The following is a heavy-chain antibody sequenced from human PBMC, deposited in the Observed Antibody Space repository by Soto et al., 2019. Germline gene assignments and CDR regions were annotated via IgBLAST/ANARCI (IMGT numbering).Heavy chain of an antibody. Sequence: EVQLVESGGGLVQPGGSLRLSCAASGFTFSSFWMSWVRLAPGKGLEWVANIKPDGSEKYYVDSVRGRFTISRDNAKNSLYLQMNSLRAEDTAVYYCARDLASTTIPKYWGQGTLVTVSS. CDR3: ARDLASTTIPKY. CDR2: IKPDGSEK. D-gene: IGHD4-17*01. CDR1: GFTFSSFW. V-gene: IGHV3-7*04. J-gene: IGHJ4*02.